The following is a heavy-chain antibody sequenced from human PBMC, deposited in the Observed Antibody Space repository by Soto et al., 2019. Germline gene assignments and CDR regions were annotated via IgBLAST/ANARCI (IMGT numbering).Heavy chain of an antibody. V-gene: IGHV4-30-2*01. CDR1: GGSISSGGYS. Sequence: LSLTCTVSGGSISSGGYSWSSIRQPPGKGLEWIGYIYHSGSTYYNPSLKSRVTISVDRSKNQFSLKLSSVTAVDTAVYYCARENNVLPGGYFDYWGQGTLVTVS. CDR2: IYHSGST. J-gene: IGHJ4*02. D-gene: IGHD3-10*01. CDR3: ARENNVLPGGYFDY.